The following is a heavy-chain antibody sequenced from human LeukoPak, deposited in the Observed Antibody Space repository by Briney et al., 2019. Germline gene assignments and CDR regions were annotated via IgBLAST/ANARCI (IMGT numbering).Heavy chain of an antibody. J-gene: IGHJ4*02. CDR1: GGSISSSNYY. D-gene: IGHD6-19*01. CDR3: ASGSYSSGWYPYFEF. Sequence: SETLSLTCTVSGGSISSSNYYWGWIRQSPGKGLEWIGSIYSSGNTYYNPSLKSRVTISVDTSKNQFSLKVTSVTAADTAVYYCASGSYSSGWYPYFEFWGQGILVTVSS. V-gene: IGHV4-39*01. CDR2: IYSSGNT.